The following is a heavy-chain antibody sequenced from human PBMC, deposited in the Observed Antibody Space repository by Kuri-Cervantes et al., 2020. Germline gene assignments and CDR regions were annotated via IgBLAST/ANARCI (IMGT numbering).Heavy chain of an antibody. J-gene: IGHJ4*02. Sequence: ASVKVSCKASGGTFSSYAISWVRQAPGQGLEWMGWINAGNGNTNYAQRLQGRVSMTTDTSTSTAYMELRSLRSDDTAVYYCATGFSSGWQDYWGQGTLVTVSS. CDR3: ATGFSSGWQDY. V-gene: IGHV1-18*01. CDR1: GGTFSSYA. D-gene: IGHD6-19*01. CDR2: INAGNGNT.